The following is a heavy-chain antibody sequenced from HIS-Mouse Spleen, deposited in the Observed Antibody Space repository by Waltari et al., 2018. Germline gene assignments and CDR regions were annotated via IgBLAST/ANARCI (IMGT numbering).Heavy chain of an antibody. CDR1: GGSISSSSYY. V-gene: IGHV4-39*07. D-gene: IGHD6-13*01. CDR3: AREIPYSSSWYDWYFDL. Sequence: QLQLQESGPGLVKPSETLSLTCTVSGGSISSSSYYCGWLRQPPGKGLAWIGSIYYSGSTYYNPSLKSRVTISVDTSKNQFSLKLSSVTAADTAVYYCAREIPYSSSWYDWYFDLWGRGTLVTVSS. CDR2: IYYSGST. J-gene: IGHJ2*01.